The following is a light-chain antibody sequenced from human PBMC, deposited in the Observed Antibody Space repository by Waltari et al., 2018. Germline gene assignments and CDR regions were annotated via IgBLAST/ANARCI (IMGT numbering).Light chain of an antibody. Sequence: EIVLTQSPGPLSLSPGERAPLSCWASQSVGGTLAWYQQKPGQAPRLLIYGASSRATGIPDRFSGSGSGTVFSLSISRLEPEDSAVYYCQHYVRLPVTFGQGTKVEIK. V-gene: IGKV3-20*01. CDR1: QSVGGT. J-gene: IGKJ1*01. CDR3: QHYVRLPVT. CDR2: GAS.